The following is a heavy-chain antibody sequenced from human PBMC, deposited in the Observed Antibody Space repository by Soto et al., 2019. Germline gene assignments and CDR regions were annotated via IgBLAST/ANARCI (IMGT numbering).Heavy chain of an antibody. CDR1: GFTFGDNL. V-gene: IGHV1-3*01. Sequence: QVQLVQSGAEVRKPGASVNISCWASGFTFGDNLINWVRQVPGQRLAWMGWLNPDNGNTKYSQTLQGRVTISRHSSASMAYVAVTDLTSDDTAVYDCARDILSVGPRANDGFGVWGQGTMVTVSS. D-gene: IGHD2-8*02. CDR3: ARDILSVGPRANDGFGV. CDR2: LNPDNGNT. J-gene: IGHJ3*01.